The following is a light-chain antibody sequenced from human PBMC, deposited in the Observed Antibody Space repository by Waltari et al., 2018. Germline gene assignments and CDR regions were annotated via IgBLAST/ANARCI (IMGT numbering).Light chain of an antibody. CDR3: HHYYIPPLT. CDR2: WAS. CDR1: QSLFSSSTSKTY. J-gene: IGKJ5*01. Sequence: DIVMTQSPDSLAVSLGERATINCKSSQSLFSSSTSKTYIAWYQHKPGQPPKLLIYWASIRASGVPDRVSGSGSGTDFTLTISSLQAEDVAVYYCHHYYIPPLTFGQGTRLEI. V-gene: IGKV4-1*01.